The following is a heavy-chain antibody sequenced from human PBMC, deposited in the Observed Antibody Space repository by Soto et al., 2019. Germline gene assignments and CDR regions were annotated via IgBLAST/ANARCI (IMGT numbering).Heavy chain of an antibody. J-gene: IGHJ6*02. CDR2: INPNSGGT. D-gene: IGHD1-1*01. V-gene: IGHV1-2*04. CDR3: ARGTTGTTSFYYYYYGMDV. Sequence: ASVKVSCKASGYTFTGYYMHWVRQAPGQGLEWMGWINPNSGGTNYAQKFQGWVTMSRDTSISTAYMELSRLRSDDTAVYYCARGTTGTTSFYYYYYGMDVWGQGXTVTVYS. CDR1: GYTFTGYY.